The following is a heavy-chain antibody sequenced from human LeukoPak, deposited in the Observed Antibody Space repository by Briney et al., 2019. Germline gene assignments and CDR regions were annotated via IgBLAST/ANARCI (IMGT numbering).Heavy chain of an antibody. CDR3: ARDMYYDLWSGSTNFDY. V-gene: IGHV3-48*01. D-gene: IGHD3-3*01. CDR1: GFTFSSYS. Sequence: GGSLRLSCAASGFTFSSYSMNWVRQAPGKGLEWVSYISSSSTIYYADSVKGRFTISRDNAKNSLYLQMNSLRAEDTAVYYCARDMYYDLWSGSTNFDYWGQGTLVTVSS. CDR2: ISSSSTI. J-gene: IGHJ4*02.